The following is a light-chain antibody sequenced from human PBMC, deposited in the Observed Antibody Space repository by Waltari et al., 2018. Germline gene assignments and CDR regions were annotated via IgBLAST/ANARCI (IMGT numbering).Light chain of an antibody. J-gene: IGLJ3*02. CDR3: QTGGHGTWV. CDR1: SGHSSNV. CDR2: INSDGSH. V-gene: IGLV4-69*02. Sequence: QLVLTQSPSASASLGASVKLTCTLSSGHSSNVVAWLQQRPEKGPRYLMTINSDGSHSKGDEIPDRFSGSSSGVERYLTIASLQSEDEADYFCQTGGHGTWVFGGGTKLTVL.